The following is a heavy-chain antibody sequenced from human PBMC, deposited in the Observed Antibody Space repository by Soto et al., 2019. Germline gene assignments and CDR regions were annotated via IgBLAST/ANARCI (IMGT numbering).Heavy chain of an antibody. V-gene: IGHV4-59*01. CDR3: ASSALSSSPSFDY. CDR2: IYYSGST. D-gene: IGHD6-6*01. J-gene: IGHJ4*02. Sequence: SETLSLTCTVSGGSISSYYWSWIRQPPGKGLEWIGYIYYSGSTNYNPSLKSRVTISVDTSKNQFSLKLSSVTAADTAVYYCASSALSSSPSFDYWGQGTLVTVSS. CDR1: GGSISSYY.